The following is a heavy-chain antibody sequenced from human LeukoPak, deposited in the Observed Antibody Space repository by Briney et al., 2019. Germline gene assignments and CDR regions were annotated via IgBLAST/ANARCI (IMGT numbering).Heavy chain of an antibody. J-gene: IGHJ4*02. CDR2: ISSSSSYI. CDR3: ARGVAARPLPPVDY. D-gene: IGHD6-6*01. CDR1: GFTFSSYS. V-gene: IGHV3-21*01. Sequence: SLXLSCAASGFTFSSYSMNWVRQAPGKGLEWVSSISSSSSYIYYADSVKGRFTISRDNAKNSLYLQMNSLRAEDTAVYYCARGVAARPLPPVDYWGQGTLVTVSS.